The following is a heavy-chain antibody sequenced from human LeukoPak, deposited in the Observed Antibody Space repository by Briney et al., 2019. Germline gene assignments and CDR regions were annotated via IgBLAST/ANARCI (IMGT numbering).Heavy chain of an antibody. J-gene: IGHJ4*02. Sequence: SETLSLTCSVSGGSISTYYWSWIRQTPGKGLEWIGYVYDSGTTNYNPSLKGRVTISSHTSKNQFSLNLRSVNAADTAIYYCARHGGSLAYFDYWGQGTLVTVSS. CDR3: ARHGGSLAYFDY. D-gene: IGHD4-23*01. V-gene: IGHV4-59*08. CDR2: VYDSGTT. CDR1: GGSISTYY.